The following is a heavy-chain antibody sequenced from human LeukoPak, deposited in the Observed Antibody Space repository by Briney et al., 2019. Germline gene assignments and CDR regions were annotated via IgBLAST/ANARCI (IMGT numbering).Heavy chain of an antibody. J-gene: IGHJ5*02. D-gene: IGHD2-8*01. CDR2: ISAYNGNT. CDR3: ARDSTFRCVNGVCLFDP. Sequence: GASVKVSCKASGYTFTSYGISWVRQAPGQGLEWMGWISAYNGNTNYAQKLQGRVTMTTDTSTSTAYMELRSLRSDDTAVYYCARDSTFRCVNGVCLFDPWGQGTLVTVSS. V-gene: IGHV1-18*01. CDR1: GYTFTSYG.